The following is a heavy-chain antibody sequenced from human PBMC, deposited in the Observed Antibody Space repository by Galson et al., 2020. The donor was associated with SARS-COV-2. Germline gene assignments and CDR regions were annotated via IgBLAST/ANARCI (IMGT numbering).Heavy chain of an antibody. V-gene: IGHV3-48*02. CDR1: GFTFSSYS. J-gene: IGHJ4*02. CDR2: ISSSSSTI. D-gene: IGHD1-1*01. CDR3: ARGWNPFDY. Sequence: GGSLRLSCAASGFTFSSYSMNWVRQAPGKGLEWVSYISSSSSTIYYADSVKGRFTISRDNAKNSLYLRMNSLRDEDTAVYYCARGWNPFDYWGQGTLVTVSS.